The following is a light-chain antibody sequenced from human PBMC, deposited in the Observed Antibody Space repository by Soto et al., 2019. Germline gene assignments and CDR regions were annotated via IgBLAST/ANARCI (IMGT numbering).Light chain of an antibody. V-gene: IGLV2-8*01. CDR3: SSYAASNNFYFV. Sequence: QSALTQPPSASGSPGQSVTISCTGTSSDVGGYNYVSWYQQYPGRAPKLMIYEVTKRPSGVPDRFSGSKSGNTASLTVSGLQAADESDYYCSSYAASNNFYFVFGGGTKLTLL. CDR2: EVT. CDR1: SSDVGGYNY. J-gene: IGLJ3*02.